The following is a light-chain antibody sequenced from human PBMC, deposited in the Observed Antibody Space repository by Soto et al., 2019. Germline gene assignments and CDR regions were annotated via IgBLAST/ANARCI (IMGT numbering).Light chain of an antibody. V-gene: IGKV3-11*01. J-gene: IGKJ3*01. CDR1: QSVEMY. CDR2: GAY. CDR3: QQRGKWPIT. Sequence: ELVLTQSPDTLALSPGEPATLSCRASQSVEMYVAWYQQKVGQAPRLLVYGAYSRATGVRARFTGSGSGTDFILTITSLEPEDFAVYYCQQRGKWPITLGRGTKVDIK.